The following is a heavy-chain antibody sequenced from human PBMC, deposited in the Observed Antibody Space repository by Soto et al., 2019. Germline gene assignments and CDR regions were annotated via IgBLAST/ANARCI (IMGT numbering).Heavy chain of an antibody. CDR3: ARARRLDNWFDP. V-gene: IGHV4-4*07. J-gene: IGHJ5*02. CDR2: INSDGNT. Sequence: SETLSLTCTVSGGSLCDDYCTWIRQPAGGGLEWIGRINSDGNTNYSPSLKSRVTMSVDPSRKHFSLNLTSVTAADTAYYFCARARRLDNWFDPWGPGIQGTV. D-gene: IGHD5-12*01. CDR1: GGSLCDDY.